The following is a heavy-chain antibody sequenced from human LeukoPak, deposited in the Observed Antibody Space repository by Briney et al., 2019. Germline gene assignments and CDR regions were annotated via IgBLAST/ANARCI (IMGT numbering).Heavy chain of an antibody. CDR2: ISGSASST. J-gene: IGHJ4*02. CDR3: AKAPVPNYATGWLTSDY. Sequence: GGSLRLSCAASGFIFSSCAMNWVRQAPGKGLEWVSVISGSASSTYYADSVKGRFTISRDNSKNTLYLHMNNLRAEDTAIYYCAKAPVPNYATGWLTSDYWGQGTQVTVSS. CDR1: GFIFSSCA. V-gene: IGHV3-23*01. D-gene: IGHD4/OR15-4a*01.